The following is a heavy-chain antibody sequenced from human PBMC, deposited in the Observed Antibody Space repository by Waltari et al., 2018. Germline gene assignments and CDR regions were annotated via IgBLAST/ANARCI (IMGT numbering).Heavy chain of an antibody. Sequence: QVQLVQSGAEVKKPGASVKVSCKASGYTFTSYDINWVRPATGKGLEWMGWMNPNSGNTGYAQKFQGRVTMTRNTSISTAYMELSSLRSEDTAVYYCARGRRSSSWYKGYYYGMDVWGQGTTVTVSS. V-gene: IGHV1-8*01. CDR3: ARGRRSSSWYKGYYYGMDV. D-gene: IGHD6-13*01. CDR2: MNPNSGNT. CDR1: GYTFTSYD. J-gene: IGHJ6*02.